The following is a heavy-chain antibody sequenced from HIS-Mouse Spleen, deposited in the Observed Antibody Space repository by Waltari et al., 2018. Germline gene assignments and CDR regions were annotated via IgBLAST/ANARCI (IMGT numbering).Heavy chain of an antibody. CDR2: IYYSGST. CDR3: AREIPYSSSWYDWYFDL. J-gene: IGHJ2*01. Sequence: QLQLQESGPGLVKPSETLSLTCPVSGGSISSSSYYWGWIRQPPGKGLAWIGSIYYSGSTDYNRSLKSRVTISVDTSKNQFSLKLSSVTAADTAVYYCAREIPYSSSWYDWYFDLWGRGTLVTVSS. CDR1: GGSISSSSYY. V-gene: IGHV4-39*07. D-gene: IGHD6-13*01.